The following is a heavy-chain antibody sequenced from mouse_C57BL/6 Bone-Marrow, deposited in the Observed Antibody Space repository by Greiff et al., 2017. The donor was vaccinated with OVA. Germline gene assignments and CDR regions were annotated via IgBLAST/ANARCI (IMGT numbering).Heavy chain of an antibody. D-gene: IGHD1-1*01. J-gene: IGHJ3*01. V-gene: IGHV1-59*01. CDR3: ARSSRLLRGGN. CDR2: IDPSDSYT. Sequence: QVQLQQPGAELVRPGTSVKLSCKASGYTFTSYWLHWVKQRPGQGLEWIGVIDPSDSYTNYNQKFKGKATLTVDTSSSTAYMQLSSLTSEDSAVYYCARSSRLLRGGNWGQGTLVTVSA. CDR1: GYTFTSYW.